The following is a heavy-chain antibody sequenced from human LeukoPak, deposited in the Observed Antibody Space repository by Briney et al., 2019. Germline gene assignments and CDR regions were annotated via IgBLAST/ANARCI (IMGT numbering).Heavy chain of an antibody. CDR3: AKDRGSSWTFDY. D-gene: IGHD6-13*01. CDR2: VRYDGSNK. J-gene: IGHJ4*02. Sequence: GGSLRLSCVASGFTFSSYGMHWVRQAPGKGLEWVAFVRYDGSNKYYPDSVKGRFTISRDNSKNTMYLQMNSLRVEDTAVYYWAKDRGSSWTFDYWGQGTLVTVSS. CDR1: GFTFSSYG. V-gene: IGHV3-30*02.